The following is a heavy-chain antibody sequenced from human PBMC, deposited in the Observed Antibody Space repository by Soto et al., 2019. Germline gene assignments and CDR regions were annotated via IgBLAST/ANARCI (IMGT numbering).Heavy chain of an antibody. CDR3: AKSHPVTGTMAY. D-gene: IGHD1-7*01. Sequence: PGGSLRLSCAASGFTFSSYGMHWVRQAPGKGLEWVAVISYDGSNKYYADSVKGRFTISRDNSKKTLYLQMNSLRAEDTAVYYCAKSHPVTGTMAYWGQGTLVTVSS. CDR2: ISYDGSNK. V-gene: IGHV3-30*18. CDR1: GFTFSSYG. J-gene: IGHJ4*02.